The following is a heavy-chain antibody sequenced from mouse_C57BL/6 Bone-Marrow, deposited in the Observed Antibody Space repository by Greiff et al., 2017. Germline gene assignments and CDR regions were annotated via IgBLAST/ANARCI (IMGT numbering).Heavy chain of an antibody. CDR3: AREGNCWFAY. CDR2: ISDGGSYT. CDR1: GFTFSSYA. V-gene: IGHV5-4*01. Sequence: EVNVVESGGGLVKPGGSLKLSCAASGFTFSSYAMSWVRQTPEKRLEWVATISDGGSYTYYPDNVKGRFTISRDNAKNNLYLQMSHLKSEDTAMYYCAREGNCWFAYWGQGTLVTVSA. J-gene: IGHJ3*01. D-gene: IGHD4-1*01.